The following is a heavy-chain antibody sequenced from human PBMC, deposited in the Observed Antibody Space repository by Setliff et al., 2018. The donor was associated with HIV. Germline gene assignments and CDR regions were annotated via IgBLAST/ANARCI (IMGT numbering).Heavy chain of an antibody. Sequence: GGSLRLSCAVSGFTFISYGMYWVRQAPGKGLEWVAFIRYDGSYTYYADSVKGRFTISRDNSKNTMFLQMNSLRVEDTAIYYCAKMHTAMDPDTFDIWGQGTMVTVSS. J-gene: IGHJ3*02. D-gene: IGHD5-18*01. V-gene: IGHV3-30*02. CDR2: IRYDGSYT. CDR3: AKMHTAMDPDTFDI. CDR1: GFTFISYG.